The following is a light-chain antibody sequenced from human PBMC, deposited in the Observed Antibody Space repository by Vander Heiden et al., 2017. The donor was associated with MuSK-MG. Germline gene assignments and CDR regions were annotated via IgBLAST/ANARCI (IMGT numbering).Light chain of an antibody. Sequence: DIQMTQSPTSLSASVGDRVTITCRASQGISSYLAWFQQKPGKAPKPLIYAASNLQSGVPSKFSGSGSGTDFTLTISNLQPEDFATYYCQQDNSSPITFGGGTKVDIK. CDR2: AAS. V-gene: IGKV1-16*02. J-gene: IGKJ4*01. CDR1: QGISSY. CDR3: QQDNSSPIT.